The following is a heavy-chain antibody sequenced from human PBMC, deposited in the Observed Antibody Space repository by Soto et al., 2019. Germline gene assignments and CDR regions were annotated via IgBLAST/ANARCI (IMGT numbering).Heavy chain of an antibody. V-gene: IGHV4-31*03. J-gene: IGHJ4*02. Sequence: PSETLSLTCTVSGGSISSGGYYWNWIRQHPGKGLEWIGYTYYGENTYYNPSLNSRITISADTSKNQFSLKLSSVTAADTAVYYCARLSSSGWPIDSWGQGTLVTVS. CDR2: TYYGENT. CDR1: GGSISSGGYY. CDR3: ARLSSSGWPIDS. D-gene: IGHD6-19*01.